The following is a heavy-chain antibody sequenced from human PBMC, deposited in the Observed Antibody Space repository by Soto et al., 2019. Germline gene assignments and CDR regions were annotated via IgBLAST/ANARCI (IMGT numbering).Heavy chain of an antibody. CDR2: INPSRGLT. V-gene: IGHV1-46*02. D-gene: IGHD6-19*01. J-gene: IGHJ2*01. Sequence: ASVKVCCKASGYMFDNYYIHWVRHTPGQGLQWIGVINPSRGLTTYAQKFQGRVSMTRDTSTTTVFMELSSLTSEDTAIYYCARDGVPIAGRSGFCYNWGR. CDR1: GYMFDNYY. CDR3: ARDGVPIAGRSGFCYN.